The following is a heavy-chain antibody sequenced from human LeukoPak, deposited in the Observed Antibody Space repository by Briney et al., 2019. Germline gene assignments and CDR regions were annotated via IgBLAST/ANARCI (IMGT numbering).Heavy chain of an antibody. CDR2: ISDSGGNT. CDR3: AKELRSISATTGFDY. J-gene: IGHJ4*02. Sequence: GGSLRLSCAASGFTFSNFHMTWVRQSPGKGLEWVSAISDSGGNTWYADSVKGRLTISRDNSKNTVYLQMNSLRAEDTAVYYCAKELRSISATTGFDYWGQGTLVTVSS. V-gene: IGHV3-23*01. CDR1: GFTFSNFH. D-gene: IGHD1-20*01.